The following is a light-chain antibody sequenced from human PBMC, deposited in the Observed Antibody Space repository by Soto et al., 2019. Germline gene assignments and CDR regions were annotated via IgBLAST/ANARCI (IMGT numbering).Light chain of an antibody. J-gene: IGLJ7*01. Sequence: SYVLSQTPSVSVAPGQTARITCGGDNIGSKNVHWYQQKPGQAPVLVVYDENDRPSGIPERFSGSTSGNTATLTITRVEAGDEADYCCQVWDSGTDHPVFGSGTQLTVL. V-gene: IGLV3-21*02. CDR1: NIGSKN. CDR3: QVWDSGTDHPV. CDR2: DEN.